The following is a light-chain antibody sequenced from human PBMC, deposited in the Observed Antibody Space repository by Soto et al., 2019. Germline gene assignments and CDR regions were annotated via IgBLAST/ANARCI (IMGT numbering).Light chain of an antibody. CDR1: QIVLASSNNKNL. CDR3: HQYYSSSLT. J-gene: IGKJ4*01. CDR2: GAS. V-gene: IGKV4-1*01. Sequence: DIVMTQSPDSLAMSLGERATINCKSSQIVLASSNNKNLLAWYQPQPGQPPNLLIYGASTREFGVPDRFRGSGSGTDFTLTISRLQAEDAAVYYCHQYYSSSLTFVGGTNVEIK.